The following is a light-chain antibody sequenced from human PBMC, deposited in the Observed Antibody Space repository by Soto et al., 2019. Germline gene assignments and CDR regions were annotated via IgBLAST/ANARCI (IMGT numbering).Light chain of an antibody. J-gene: IGKJ4*01. CDR2: DAS. CDR3: QQFGDLLVT. CDR1: HDIANY. V-gene: IGKV1-33*01. Sequence: DVQMTQSPSSLSASVGDRVTVTCRASHDIANYLNWYQQKPGKAPKLLIYDASNLATGVPSRFSGSGSGTDFTFTISSLQPEDIATYFCQQFGDLLVTFGGGTKVEIK.